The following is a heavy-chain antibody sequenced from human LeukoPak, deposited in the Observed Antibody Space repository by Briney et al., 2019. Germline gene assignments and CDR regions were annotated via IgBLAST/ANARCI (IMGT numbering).Heavy chain of an antibody. J-gene: IGHJ4*02. CDR1: GFTFSSYG. CDR3: AKDYRGVATIGYYFDY. V-gene: IGHV3-23*01. Sequence: GGTLRLSCAASGFTFSSYGMSWVRQAPGKGLEWVSAISGSGGSTYYADSVKGRFTISRDNSKNTLYLQMNSLRAEDTAVYYCAKDYRGVATIGYYFDYWGQGTLVTVSS. CDR2: ISGSGGST. D-gene: IGHD5-12*01.